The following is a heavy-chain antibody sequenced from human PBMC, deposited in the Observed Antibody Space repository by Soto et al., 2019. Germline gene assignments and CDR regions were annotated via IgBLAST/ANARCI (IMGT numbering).Heavy chain of an antibody. CDR2: IWYDGSNK. CDR1: GFTFSSYG. CDR3: ARDGDYYDSSGPIFDY. J-gene: IGHJ4*02. V-gene: IGHV3-33*01. Sequence: PGGSPRLSCAASGFTFSSYGMHWVRQAPGNGLEWVAVIWYDGSNKYYADSVKGRFTISRDNSKNTLYLQMNSLRAEDTAVYYCARDGDYYDSSGPIFDYWGQGTLVTVSS. D-gene: IGHD3-22*01.